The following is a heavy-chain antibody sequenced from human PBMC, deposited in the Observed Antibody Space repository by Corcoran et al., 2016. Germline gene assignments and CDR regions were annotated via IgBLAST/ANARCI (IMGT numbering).Heavy chain of an antibody. D-gene: IGHD3-22*01. CDR1: GYTFTSYD. V-gene: IGHV1-8*01. J-gene: IGHJ6*02. CDR3: AGSMGSYYDSRGYDDYYYGMDV. CDR2: MNPNSGNT. Sequence: QVQLVQSGAEVKKPGASVKVSCKASGYTFTSYDINWVRQATGQGLEWMGWMNPNSGNTGYAQKFQGRVTITRNTSISTAYMERSSLRSEDTAVYYCAGSMGSYYDSRGYDDYYYGMDVWGQGTTVTVSS.